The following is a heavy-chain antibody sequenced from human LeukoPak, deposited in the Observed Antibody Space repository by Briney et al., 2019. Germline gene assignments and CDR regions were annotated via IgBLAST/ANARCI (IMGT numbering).Heavy chain of an antibody. D-gene: IGHD5-18*01. V-gene: IGHV4-59*12. J-gene: IGHJ6*03. CDR1: GDSMSSFY. CDR3: ARDLSGFSYGVYYYYMDV. CDR2: IYYSGST. Sequence: SETLSLTCTVSGDSMSSFYWSWIRQPPGKGLEWIGYIYYSGSTNYNPSLKSRVTISVDTSKNQFSLKLSSVTAADTAVYYCARDLSGFSYGVYYYYMDVWGKGTTVTISS.